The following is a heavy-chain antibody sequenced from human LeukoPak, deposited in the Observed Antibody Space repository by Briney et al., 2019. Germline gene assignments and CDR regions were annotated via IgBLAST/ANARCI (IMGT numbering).Heavy chain of an antibody. CDR3: ARLYSSWYLFDY. CDR1: GGSISSSSYY. D-gene: IGHD6-13*01. V-gene: IGHV4-39*01. J-gene: IGHJ4*02. Sequence: SQTLSLTCTVSGGSISSSSYYWGWIRQPPGKGLEWIGGIYYSGSTYYNPSLKSRVTISVDTSKNQFSLKLSSVTAADTAVYCCARLYSSWYLFDYWGQGTLVTVSS. CDR2: IYYSGST.